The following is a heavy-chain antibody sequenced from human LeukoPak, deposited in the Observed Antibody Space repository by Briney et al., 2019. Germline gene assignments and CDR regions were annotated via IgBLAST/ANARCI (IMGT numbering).Heavy chain of an antibody. CDR3: ARLLAAAPYYYGMDV. Sequence: PSETLSLTCTVSGGSISSYYWSWIRQPPGKGLEWIGYIYYSGSTNYNPSLKSRVTISVDTPKNQFSLKLSSVTAADTAVYYCARLLAAAPYYYGMDVWGQGTTVTVSS. CDR2: IYYSGST. D-gene: IGHD6-13*01. CDR1: GGSISSYY. V-gene: IGHV4-59*08. J-gene: IGHJ6*02.